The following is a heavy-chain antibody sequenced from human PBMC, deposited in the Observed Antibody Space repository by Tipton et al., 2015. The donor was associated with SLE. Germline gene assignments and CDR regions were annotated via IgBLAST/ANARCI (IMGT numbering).Heavy chain of an antibody. CDR2: IYYSGST. V-gene: IGHV4-39*07. J-gene: IGHJ4*02. Sequence: LRLSCTVSGGSISSSSYYWGWIRQPPGKGLEWIGSIYYSGSTYYNPSLKSRVTISVDTSKNQFSLKLTSVTAADTAVYHCARLVRFLGGRFFDYWGQGTLVTVSS. CDR1: GGSISSSSYY. CDR3: ARLVRFLGGRFFDY. D-gene: IGHD3-3*01.